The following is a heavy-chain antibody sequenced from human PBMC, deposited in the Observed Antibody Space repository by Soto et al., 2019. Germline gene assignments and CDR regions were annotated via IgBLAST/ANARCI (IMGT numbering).Heavy chain of an antibody. CDR1: GGSISSYY. CDR2: IYYRGST. J-gene: IGHJ3*02. Sequence: QVQLQESGPGLVKPSETLSLTCTVSGGSISSYYWSWIRQPPGKGLEWIGYIYYRGSTNYNPSLKSRVTISVDTSKNQFSLKLSSVTAADTALYYCARGRGGWFINQLLNAFDIWGQGTMVTVSS. CDR3: ARGRGGWFINQLLNAFDI. V-gene: IGHV4-59*01. D-gene: IGHD2-2*01.